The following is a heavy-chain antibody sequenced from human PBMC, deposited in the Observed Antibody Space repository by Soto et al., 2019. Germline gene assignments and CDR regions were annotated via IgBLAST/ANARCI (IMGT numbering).Heavy chain of an antibody. CDR3: GTDRWGGAFDM. CDR1: GFSLRSDW. V-gene: IGHV3-7*01. Sequence: GGSLRLSCAAIGFSLRSDWMAWVRQVPGKGLEFVANIKEDGSVKNYVDSVKGRFSISRDNDKNSLYLQMNSLRAEDTAVYYCGTDRWGGAFDMWGQGTTVTVSS. D-gene: IGHD3-10*01. J-gene: IGHJ3*02. CDR2: IKEDGSVK.